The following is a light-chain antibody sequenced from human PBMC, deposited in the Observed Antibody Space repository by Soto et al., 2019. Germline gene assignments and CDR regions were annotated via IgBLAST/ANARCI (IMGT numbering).Light chain of an antibody. V-gene: IGLV2-14*01. CDR1: SSDVGGYKY. Sequence: QSALTQPASVSGSPGQSITISCTGTSSDVGGYKYVSWYQQHPGKAPKLMIYEVSNRPSGVSNRFSGSKSGNTASLTIYGLQAEDEADYYCSSYTNSGSVFGGGTKVTVL. CDR3: SSYTNSGSV. J-gene: IGLJ2*01. CDR2: EVS.